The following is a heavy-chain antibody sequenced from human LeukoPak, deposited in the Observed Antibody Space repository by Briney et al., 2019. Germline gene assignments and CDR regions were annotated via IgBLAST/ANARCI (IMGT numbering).Heavy chain of an antibody. D-gene: IGHD2-15*01. CDR3: ARARDRGRRYCSGGSCGARGSNFDY. CDR1: GYSISSGYY. Sequence: SETLSLTCTVSGYSISSGYYWGWIRQPPGKGLEWIGSIYHSGSTNYNPSLKSRVTISVDTSENQFSLKLSSVTAADTAVYYCARARDRGRRYCSGGSCGARGSNFDYWGQGTLVTVSS. J-gene: IGHJ4*02. V-gene: IGHV4-38-2*02. CDR2: IYHSGST.